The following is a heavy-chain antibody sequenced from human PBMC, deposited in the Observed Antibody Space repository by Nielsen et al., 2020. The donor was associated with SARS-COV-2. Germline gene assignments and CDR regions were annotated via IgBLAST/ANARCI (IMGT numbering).Heavy chain of an antibody. CDR3: ASYGLRGNAFDI. CDR1: GYTFTSYY. D-gene: IGHD5-12*01. J-gene: IGHJ3*02. V-gene: IGHV1-46*01. Sequence: ASVKVSCKASGYTFTSYYMHWVRQAPGQGLEWMGIINPSGGSTSYAQKFQGRITMTRDTSTSTVYMELSSLRSEDTAVYYCASYGLRGNAFDIWGQGTMVTVSS. CDR2: INPSGGST.